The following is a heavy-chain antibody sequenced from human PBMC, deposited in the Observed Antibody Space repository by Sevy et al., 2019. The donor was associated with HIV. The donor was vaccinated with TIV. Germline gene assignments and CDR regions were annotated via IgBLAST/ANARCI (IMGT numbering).Heavy chain of an antibody. J-gene: IGHJ6*02. Sequence: GGSLRLSCAASGFTFSSYWMTWVRQAPGKGLEWVANIKGDGSERYYVDSVRGRFTISRDNAKNSLYLQMNSLRVEDTALYYCARDCNSNRSLWGLDVWGQGTTVTVSS. D-gene: IGHD2-2*01. CDR3: ARDCNSNRSLWGLDV. CDR2: IKGDGSER. V-gene: IGHV3-7*03. CDR1: GFTFSSYW.